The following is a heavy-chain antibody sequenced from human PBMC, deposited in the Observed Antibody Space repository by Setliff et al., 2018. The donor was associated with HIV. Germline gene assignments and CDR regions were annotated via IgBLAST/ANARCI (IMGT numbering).Heavy chain of an antibody. D-gene: IGHD3-22*01. Sequence: GASVKVSCKSSGYTFTGYYMHLVRQAPGQGLEWMGWINPNSGGTNYAQKFQGRVTMTRDTSISTAYMELSRLRSDDTAVYYCARDPFPTYYYDSSGYYYAPYFDYWGQGTLVTVSS. CDR3: ARDPFPTYYYDSSGYYYAPYFDY. V-gene: IGHV1-2*02. CDR2: INPNSGGT. J-gene: IGHJ4*02. CDR1: GYTFTGYY.